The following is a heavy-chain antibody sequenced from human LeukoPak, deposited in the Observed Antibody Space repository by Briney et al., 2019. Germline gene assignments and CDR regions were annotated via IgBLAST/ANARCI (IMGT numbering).Heavy chain of an antibody. Sequence: GGSLRLSCAASGFTASSTYMSWVRQAPGKGLEWVSVIYSGGRTYYADSVKGRFTISRDISKNTLYLQMNSLRAEDTAVYYCARGAHGDYSTPDYWGQGTLVTVSS. V-gene: IGHV3-66*01. CDR2: IYSGGRT. CDR1: GFTASSTY. D-gene: IGHD4-17*01. CDR3: ARGAHGDYSTPDY. J-gene: IGHJ4*02.